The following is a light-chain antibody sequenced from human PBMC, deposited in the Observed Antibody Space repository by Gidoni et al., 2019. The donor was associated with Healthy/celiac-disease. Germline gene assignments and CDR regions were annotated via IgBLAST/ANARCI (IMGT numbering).Light chain of an antibody. V-gene: IGLV2-11*01. Sequence: QSALTQPRSVSRSPGQSVNISCTGTSSCVCRSNSVSWYQQHPGKAPKLMIYDVSKRPSGVPDRFPCSKSGNTASLTISGVQAEDAADYYCCSYAGSYTFWVFGGWTKLTVL. CDR3: CSYAGSYTFWV. J-gene: IGLJ3*02. CDR1: SSCVCRSNS. CDR2: DVS.